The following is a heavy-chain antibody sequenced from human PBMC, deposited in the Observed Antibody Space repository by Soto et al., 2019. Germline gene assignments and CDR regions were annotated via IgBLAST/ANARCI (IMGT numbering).Heavy chain of an antibody. J-gene: IGHJ5*02. CDR3: ARHHGPTTSENWFDP. D-gene: IGHD5-12*01. V-gene: IGHV1-18*01. CDR2: ISTYSGDT. Sequence: QVHLVQSGVEVKTPGASVKVSCQASGYTFFTYEISWVRQAPGQGLEWMGRISTYSGDTTYAQTYQGRVTMTTATSTTTAYLELRSLRSDDTAVYYCARHHGPTTSENWFDPWGQGTLVTVSS. CDR1: GYTFFTYE.